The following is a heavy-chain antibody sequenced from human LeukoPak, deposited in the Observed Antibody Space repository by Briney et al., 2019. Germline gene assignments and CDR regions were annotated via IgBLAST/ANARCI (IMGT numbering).Heavy chain of an antibody. D-gene: IGHD1-26*01. CDR3: ARPSRGSEVGSYYYYYYMDV. CDR2: ISAYNGNT. Sequence: ASVKVSCKASGYTFTSYSISWVRQAPGQGLEWMGWISAYNGNTNYAQKLQGRVTMTTDTSTSTAYMELRSLRSDDTAVYYCARPSRGSEVGSYYYYYYMDVWGKGTTVTVSS. J-gene: IGHJ6*03. CDR1: GYTFTSYS. V-gene: IGHV1-18*01.